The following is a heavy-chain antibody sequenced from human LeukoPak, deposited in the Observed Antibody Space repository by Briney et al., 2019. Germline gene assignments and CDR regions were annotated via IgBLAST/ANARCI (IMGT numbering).Heavy chain of an antibody. CDR3: ASSPLIYGSGSYYNYAFDI. CDR2: MNPNSGNT. J-gene: IGHJ3*02. D-gene: IGHD3-10*01. V-gene: IGHV1-8*01. CDR1: GYTFTSYD. Sequence: ASVKVSCKASGYTFTSYDINWVRQATGQGLEWMGWMNPNSGNTGYAQKFQGRVTMTRNTSISTAYMELSSLRSEDTAVYYCASSPLIYGSGSYYNYAFDIWGQGTMVTVSS.